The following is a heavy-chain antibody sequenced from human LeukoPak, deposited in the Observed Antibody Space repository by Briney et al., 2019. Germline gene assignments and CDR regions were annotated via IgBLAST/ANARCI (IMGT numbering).Heavy chain of an antibody. CDR2: IIPIVGIA. CDR1: GVTFSSYA. D-gene: IGHD2-2*01. J-gene: IGHJ6*02. V-gene: IGHV1-69*04. Sequence: GASLKLSCTASGVTFSSYAISWVRQAPGQGLEWVARIIPIVGIANYAQKFQGRLTITADKSTSTAYMELSSLRSEDTAVYYCARDWYDSGCSSTSCYPANYYYYGMDVRGQGTTVTDSS. CDR3: ARDWYDSGCSSTSCYPANYYYYGMDV.